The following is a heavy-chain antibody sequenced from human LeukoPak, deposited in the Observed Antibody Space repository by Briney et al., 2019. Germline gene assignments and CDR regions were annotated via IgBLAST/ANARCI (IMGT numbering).Heavy chain of an antibody. Sequence: SETLSLTCAVYGGSFSGYYWSWIRQPPGKGLEWIGEINHRGSTNYNPSLKSRVTISVDTSKNQFSLKLSSVIVVDTAVYYCARGLFPSSGYYYWGQGTLVTVSS. D-gene: IGHD3-22*01. CDR2: INHRGST. CDR1: GGSFSGYY. V-gene: IGHV4-34*01. CDR3: ARGLFPSSGYYY. J-gene: IGHJ4*02.